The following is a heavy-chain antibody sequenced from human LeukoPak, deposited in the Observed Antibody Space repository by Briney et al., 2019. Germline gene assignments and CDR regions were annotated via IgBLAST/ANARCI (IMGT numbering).Heavy chain of an antibody. V-gene: IGHV5-51*01. CDR2: IYPGDSET. CDR1: GYIFTSYW. J-gene: IGHJ4*02. CDR3: ARPNSYCSGGSCYDY. Sequence: GESPKISCKGSGYIFTSYWIGWVRQMPGKGLEWMGIIYPGDSETRYSPSFQGQVTISADKSISTAYLQWSSLKASDTAMYYCARPNSYCSGGSCYDYWGQGTLVTVSS. D-gene: IGHD2-15*01.